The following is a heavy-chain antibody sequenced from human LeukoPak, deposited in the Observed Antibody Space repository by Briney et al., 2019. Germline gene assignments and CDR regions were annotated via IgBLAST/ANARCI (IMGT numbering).Heavy chain of an antibody. Sequence: ASVKVSCKPSGYTFTSYDINWVRQAAGQGLEWMGWMNPNSGNTGYAQKFQGRITMARNTSISTAYMELSSLTSEDTAVYFCARRYDSGSYHLPHWGQGTLVTVSS. CDR1: GYTFTSYD. D-gene: IGHD3-10*01. J-gene: IGHJ4*02. V-gene: IGHV1-8*02. CDR3: ARRYDSGSYHLPH. CDR2: MNPNSGNT.